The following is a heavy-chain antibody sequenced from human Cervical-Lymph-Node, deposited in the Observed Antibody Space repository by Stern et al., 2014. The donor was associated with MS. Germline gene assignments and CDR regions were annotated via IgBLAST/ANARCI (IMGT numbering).Heavy chain of an antibody. CDR3: TRDLVGYDAFDV. V-gene: IGHV1-2*06. J-gene: IGHJ3*01. CDR2: MNPDGGGT. D-gene: IGHD5-12*01. CDR1: GYTFTDYY. Sequence: QEQLVQSGAEVKKPGASVKVSCKASGYTFTDYYIHWVRQAPGQGLEWMGRMNPDGGGTSYAQKFQGRVTMTRDTSITTAYMEINSLGSDDTALYYCTRDLVGYDAFDVWGQGTRVIVSS.